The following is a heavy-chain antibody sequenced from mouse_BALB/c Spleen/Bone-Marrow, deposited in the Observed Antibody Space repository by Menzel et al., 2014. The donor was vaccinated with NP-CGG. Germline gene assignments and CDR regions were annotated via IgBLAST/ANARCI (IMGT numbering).Heavy chain of an antibody. CDR2: IYTNDGST. CDR3: ARRAFYALDY. V-gene: IGHV5-6-2*01. J-gene: IGHJ4*01. Sequence: EVQRVESGGGLVKVGESLKLSCAAPGFTFSTYYMSWVRQTPEKRLELVAAIYTNDGSTYYPDTVKGRFAISRDNAKNTLYLQMSSLKSEDTALYYCARRAFYALDYWGQGTSVTVSS. CDR1: GFTFSTYY.